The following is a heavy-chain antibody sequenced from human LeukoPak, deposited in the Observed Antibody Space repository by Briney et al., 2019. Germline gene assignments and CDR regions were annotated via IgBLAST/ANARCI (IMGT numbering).Heavy chain of an antibody. CDR3: ARDVPFGESCDY. CDR2: IKQDESEK. J-gene: IGHJ4*02. D-gene: IGHD3-10*01. CDR1: GFTFSSYW. Sequence: GGSLRRSCAASGFTFSSYWVSWVRQAPGKGLEWVAKIKQDESEKYYVHSVEGRFTISRDNAKNSLYLQMNSLRAEDTGVYYCARDVPFGESCDYWGQGTLVSVSS. V-gene: IGHV3-7*04.